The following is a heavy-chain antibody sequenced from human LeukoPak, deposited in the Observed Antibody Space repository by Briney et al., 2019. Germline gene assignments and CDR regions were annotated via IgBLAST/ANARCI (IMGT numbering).Heavy chain of an antibody. J-gene: IGHJ4*02. CDR2: IKQDGSEK. CDR3: ARDRGYSGSDFDY. V-gene: IGHV3-7*01. D-gene: IGHD1-26*01. Sequence: GGSLRLSCAASGFTFSSYWMSWVRQAPGKGLEWVANIKQDGSEKYYVDSVKGRFTISRDNAKNSLYLQMNSLRAEDTAVYYCARDRGYSGSDFDYWGQGTLVTVYS. CDR1: GFTFSSYW.